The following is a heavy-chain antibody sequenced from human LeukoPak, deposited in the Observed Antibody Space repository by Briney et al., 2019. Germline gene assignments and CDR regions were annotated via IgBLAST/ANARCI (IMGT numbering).Heavy chain of an antibody. V-gene: IGHV3-66*01. D-gene: IGHD5-24*01. CDR3: ARDSVEMATNAIDY. CDR1: GFTVSSNY. J-gene: IGHJ4*02. CDR2: IYSGGST. Sequence: GSLRLTCAASGFTVSSNYMSWVRQAPGKGLEWVSVIYSGGSTYYADSVKGRFTISRDNSKNTLYLQMNSLRAEDTAVYYCARDSVEMATNAIDYWGQGTLVTVSS.